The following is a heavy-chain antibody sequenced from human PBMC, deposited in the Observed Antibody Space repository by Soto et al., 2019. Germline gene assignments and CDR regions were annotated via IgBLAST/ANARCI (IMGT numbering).Heavy chain of an antibody. CDR2: IWYDGSNN. D-gene: IGHD3-10*01. CDR1: GFTFSSYG. Sequence: QVQLVESGGGVVQPGRSLRLSCAASGFTFSSYGMHWVRQAPGKGLEWVAVIWYDGSNNYYADSVKGRFTISRDNSKNTXYXXMNSLRAEDTAVYYCARELWFGELLLAYYYYAMDVWGQGTTVTVSS. J-gene: IGHJ6*02. CDR3: ARELWFGELLLAYYYYAMDV. V-gene: IGHV3-33*01.